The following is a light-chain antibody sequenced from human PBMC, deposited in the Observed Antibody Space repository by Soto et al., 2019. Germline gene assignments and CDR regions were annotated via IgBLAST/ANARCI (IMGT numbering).Light chain of an antibody. V-gene: IGKV3-11*01. CDR1: QSFRGL. J-gene: IGKJ5*01. Sequence: EVVLTQSPVTLSLSPGERATLSCRASQSFRGLLAWYQQKPGQAPRLLIYDAYNRATGIPPRFSGSGSGTDFTLTISSLEPEDSAVYYCQHHHMRPITFGQGTRLEIK. CDR3: QHHHMRPIT. CDR2: DAY.